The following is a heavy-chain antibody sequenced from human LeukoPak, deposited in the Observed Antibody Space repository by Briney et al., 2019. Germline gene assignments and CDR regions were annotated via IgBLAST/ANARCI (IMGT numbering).Heavy chain of an antibody. D-gene: IGHD3-22*01. J-gene: IGHJ4*02. CDR2: MYLSGTT. CDR3: AGLVGRYSSGLYYYYFDY. V-gene: IGHV4-4*02. CDR1: GDSINSLDL. Sequence: SGTLSLTCTVSGDSINSLDLWSWVRQPPGKGLEWIGEMYLSGTTHSNPSVKSRVTISIDKSKNQFFLNLSSATAADTAVYYCAGLVGRYSSGLYYYYFDYWGQGTLVTVSS.